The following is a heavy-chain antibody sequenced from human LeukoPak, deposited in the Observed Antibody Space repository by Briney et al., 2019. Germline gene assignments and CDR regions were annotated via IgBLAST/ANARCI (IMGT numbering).Heavy chain of an antibody. D-gene: IGHD2-2*02. CDR2: ISGSGGST. V-gene: IGHV3-23*01. CDR3: AKGPGVVPAAIRYFDL. J-gene: IGHJ2*01. Sequence: GGSLRLSCAASGFTFSSYAMSWVRQAPGKGLEWVSAISGSGGSTYYADSVKGRFTISRDNSKNTLYLQMNSLRAEDTAVYYCAKGPGVVPAAIRYFDLWGRGTLVTVSS. CDR1: GFTFSSYA.